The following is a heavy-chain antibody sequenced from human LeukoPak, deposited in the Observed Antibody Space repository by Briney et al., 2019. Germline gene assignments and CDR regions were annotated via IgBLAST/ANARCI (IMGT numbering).Heavy chain of an antibody. CDR3: ARPESGFGESLAPDY. D-gene: IGHD3-10*01. V-gene: IGHV5-51*01. CDR1: GYSFTSYR. J-gene: IGHJ4*02. Sequence: GESLKISCKGSGYSFTSYRIGWVRQMPGKGLEWMGIIYPGDSDTRYSPSFQGQVTISADKSISTAYLQWSSLKVSDTAMYYCARPESGFGESLAPDYWGQGTLVTVSS. CDR2: IYPGDSDT.